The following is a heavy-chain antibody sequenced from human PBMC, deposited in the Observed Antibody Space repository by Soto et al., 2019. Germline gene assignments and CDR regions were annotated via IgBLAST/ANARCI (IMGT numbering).Heavy chain of an antibody. CDR3: AREARNYLDRSGDMDV. J-gene: IGHJ6*02. CDR1: GGSISNGDHH. V-gene: IGHV4-30-4*01. D-gene: IGHD3-22*01. Sequence: SETLSLACTVSGGSISNGDHHWNWIRQPPGKGLEWIGYIYYSGSTLYNPSLKRRVAISADTSNNQFSLKLSSVTAADTALYYGAREARNYLDRSGDMDVWGLVTAVT. CDR2: IYYSGST.